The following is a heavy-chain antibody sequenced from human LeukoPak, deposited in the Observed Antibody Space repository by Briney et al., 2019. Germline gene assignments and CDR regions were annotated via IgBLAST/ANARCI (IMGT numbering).Heavy chain of an antibody. CDR2: IRQDGGEK. CDR3: ARGGGWNSWPL. V-gene: IGHV3-7*01. Sequence: PGGSLRLSCAGSGFTFSSYWMSWVRQAPGKGLEWVAKIRQDGGEKYYVDSVRGRFSISRDNAKNSLYLQMNSLRAEDTAVYYCARGGGWNSWPLWGQGTLVSVSS. CDR1: GFTFSSYW. J-gene: IGHJ4*02. D-gene: IGHD1/OR15-1a*01.